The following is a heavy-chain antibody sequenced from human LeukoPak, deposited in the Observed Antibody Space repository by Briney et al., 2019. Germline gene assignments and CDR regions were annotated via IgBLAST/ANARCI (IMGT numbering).Heavy chain of an antibody. Sequence: GGSLRLSCAASGFTFSSYSMNWVRQAPGKGLEWVSSISSSSSYIYYADSVKGRFTISRDNAKNSLYLQMNSLRAEDTAVYYCARVGATTSNDAFDIWGQGTIVTVSS. CDR1: GFTFSSYS. J-gene: IGHJ3*02. D-gene: IGHD1-26*01. V-gene: IGHV3-21*01. CDR3: ARVGATTSNDAFDI. CDR2: ISSSSSYI.